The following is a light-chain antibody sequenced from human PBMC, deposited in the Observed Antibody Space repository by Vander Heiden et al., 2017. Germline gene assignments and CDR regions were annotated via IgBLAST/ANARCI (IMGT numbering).Light chain of an antibody. V-gene: IGLV2-14*01. CDR2: EVS. J-gene: IGLJ1*01. Sequence: SALTQPASVSGSPGQSITISCTGTSSDVGGYNYVSWYQQHPGKAPKLIIYEVSNRPSGVSNRFSGSNSGNTASLTISGLQAEDEADYYCSSYTSSSPYVFGTGTKVTVL. CDR1: SSDVGGYNY. CDR3: SSYTSSSPYV.